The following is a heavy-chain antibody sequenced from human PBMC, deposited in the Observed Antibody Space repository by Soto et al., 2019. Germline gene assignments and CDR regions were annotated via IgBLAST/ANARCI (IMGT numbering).Heavy chain of an antibody. CDR3: ARVLMTAYSDQ. J-gene: IGHJ4*02. CDR2: IYHSGNT. D-gene: IGHD3-9*01. CDR1: GGSISSDGHY. Sequence: TLSLTCTVSGGSISSDGHYWSWIRQLPGKGLEWIGYIYHSGNTYYNPSLKSRLFISVDTSKNQFSLRLNSVTAADTAVYYCARVLMTAYSDQWGQGTLVTVSS. V-gene: IGHV4-31*03.